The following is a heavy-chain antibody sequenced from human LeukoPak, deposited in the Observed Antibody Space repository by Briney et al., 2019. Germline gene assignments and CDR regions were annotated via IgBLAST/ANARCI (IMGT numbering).Heavy chain of an antibody. J-gene: IGHJ4*02. Sequence: SETLSLTCTVSGGSISSGGYYWSWIRQPPGKGLEWIGYIYHSGSTYYNPSLKSRVTISVDRSKNQFSLKLSSVTAADTAVYYCARRGGYSSSSVDYWGQGTLVTVSS. D-gene: IGHD6-6*01. V-gene: IGHV4-30-2*01. CDR2: IYHSGST. CDR3: ARRGGYSSSSVDY. CDR1: GGSISSGGYY.